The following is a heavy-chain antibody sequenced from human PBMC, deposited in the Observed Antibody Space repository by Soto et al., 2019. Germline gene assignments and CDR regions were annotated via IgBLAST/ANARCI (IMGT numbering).Heavy chain of an antibody. CDR2: ISASGDYT. V-gene: IGHV3-11*06. CDR3: ARSSGWRQVGVYNYGLDV. CDR1: GFFLSNNW. Sequence: QVQLVESGGGWVKPGESLRLSCIGSGFFLSNNWMTWLRQAPGKGLEWVSYISASGDYTIYADSLKGRFNISRDNAINSLWLQLNGLTAEDMAVYYCARSSGWRQVGVYNYGLDVWGQGTTVIVAS. J-gene: IGHJ6*02. D-gene: IGHD2-8*01.